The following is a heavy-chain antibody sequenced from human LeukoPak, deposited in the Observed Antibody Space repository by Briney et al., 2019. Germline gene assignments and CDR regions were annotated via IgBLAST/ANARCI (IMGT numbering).Heavy chain of an antibody. CDR2: IYSSGST. CDR1: GGSISSGTYY. V-gene: IGHV4-61*02. J-gene: IGHJ3*02. Sequence: SETLSLTCNVSGGSISSGTYYWSWIRQPAGKGLEWIGRIYSSGSTDYNPSLKSRVTISVDTSKNQFSLKLSSVTAADTAVYYCARGRVTGDAFDIWGQGTMVTVSS. D-gene: IGHD4-11*01. CDR3: ARGRVTGDAFDI.